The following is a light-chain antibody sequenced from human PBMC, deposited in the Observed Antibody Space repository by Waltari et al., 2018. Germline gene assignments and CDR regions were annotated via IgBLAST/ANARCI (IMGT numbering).Light chain of an antibody. Sequence: QSALTQPPSVSGSPGQSITISCTGTSRVVGFYNYVSWYQQYPGKVPQLLIDDVSDRPSGVSTRFSGAKSGNTASLTISGLQADDEADYYCNSYTGSSSWVFGGGTKLTVL. CDR2: DVS. J-gene: IGLJ3*02. CDR3: NSYTGSSSWV. CDR1: SRVVGFYNY. V-gene: IGLV2-14*01.